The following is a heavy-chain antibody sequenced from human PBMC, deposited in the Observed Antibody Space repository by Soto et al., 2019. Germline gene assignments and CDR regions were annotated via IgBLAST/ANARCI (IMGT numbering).Heavy chain of an antibody. CDR3: ATGGTYFDY. CDR2: IHTSGSP. J-gene: IGHJ4*02. Sequence: QVQLQASGPGLVKPSETLSLTCTVSGGSISSYYCSWIRQAAGKGLEWIGRIHTSGSPNYNPSLKSRVTMSADTSKNQFSLKLTSVTAADTAVYYCATGGTYFDYWGQGTLVTVSS. CDR1: GGSISSYY. V-gene: IGHV4-4*07.